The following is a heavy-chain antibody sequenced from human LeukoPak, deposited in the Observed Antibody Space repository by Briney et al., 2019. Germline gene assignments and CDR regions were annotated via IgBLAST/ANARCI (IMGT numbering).Heavy chain of an antibody. D-gene: IGHD2/OR15-2a*01. CDR1: GNYW. CDR3: VSFYETY. V-gene: IGHV3-74*01. Sequence: GGSLRLSCAASGNYWMHWVRQVPGKGLVWVSHINSDGSWTSYADSVKGRFTISKDNAKNTVYLQMNSLRAEDTAVYYCVSFYETYWGRGTLVTVSS. CDR2: INSDGSWT. J-gene: IGHJ4*02.